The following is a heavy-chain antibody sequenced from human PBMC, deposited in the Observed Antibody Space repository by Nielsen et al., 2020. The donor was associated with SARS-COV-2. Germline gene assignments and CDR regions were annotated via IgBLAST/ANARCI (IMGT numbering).Heavy chain of an antibody. CDR2: RAYSGNT. CDR1: GFSLSNARMG. V-gene: IGHV4-31*03. J-gene: IGHJ5*02. D-gene: IGHD2-8*01. CDR3: ARGNGWFDP. Sequence: SGPTLVKPTETLTLTCTVSGFSLSNARMGVSWIRQHPRKGLEWIGDRAYSGNTYYNPSLKSRLSIYVDTSKNLFSLRLTSVTTADTATYYCARGNGWFDPWGQGTRVTVSS.